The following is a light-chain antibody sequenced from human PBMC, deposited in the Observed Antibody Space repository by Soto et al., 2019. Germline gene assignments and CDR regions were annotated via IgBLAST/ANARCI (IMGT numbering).Light chain of an antibody. Sequence: EIVLTQSPGTLSLSPGERATLSCRASQTLSSNSLAWYQQRPGQTPRVLVYGASNRATGIPDKFSGSGSGTDFTLTISRLEPEDFAVYYCKQYESSPITFGGGTKVDI. V-gene: IGKV3-20*01. CDR3: KQYESSPIT. CDR1: QTLSSNS. J-gene: IGKJ4*01. CDR2: GAS.